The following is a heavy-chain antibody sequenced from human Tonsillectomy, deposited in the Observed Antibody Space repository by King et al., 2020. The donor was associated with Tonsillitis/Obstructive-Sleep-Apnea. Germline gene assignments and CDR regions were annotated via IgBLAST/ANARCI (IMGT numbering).Heavy chain of an antibody. CDR2: IYHGGTT. D-gene: IGHD1-1*01. J-gene: IGHJ3*01. Sequence: VQLQESGPGLVKPSGTLSLTCAVSGGSITSSNWWSWVRLPPGKGLEGIGEIYHGGTTNYSPALKSRVTMSVDKSTNQFSLQLSSVTAADTAVYYCARHLRTTGTRGFDLWGQGTMVTVSS. CDR3: ARHLRTTGTRGFDL. CDR1: GGSITSSNW. V-gene: IGHV4-4*02.